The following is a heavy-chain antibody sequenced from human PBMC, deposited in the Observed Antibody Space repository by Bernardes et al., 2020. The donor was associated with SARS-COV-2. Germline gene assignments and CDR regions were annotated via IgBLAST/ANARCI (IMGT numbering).Heavy chain of an antibody. J-gene: IGHJ4*02. D-gene: IGHD4-17*01. CDR3: TTDLHDYGDLDY. CDR2: LNGKTDGGTK. V-gene: IGHV3-15*01. CDR1: RLTFTHAC. Sequence: SPSLSCPPSRLTFTHACLRCVPQAPGTGLASVGRLNGKTDGGTKDYAAPVKGRFTISRDDSKNTMYLQMNSLKTEDTAVYYCTTDLHDYGDLDYWGQGTLVTVSS.